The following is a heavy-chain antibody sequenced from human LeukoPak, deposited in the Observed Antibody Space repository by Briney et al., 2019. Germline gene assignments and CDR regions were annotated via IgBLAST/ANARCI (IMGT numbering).Heavy chain of an antibody. Sequence: SETLSLTCTVSGGSISSHYWSWIRQPPGKGLEWIGYIYYSGSTNYNPPLKSRVTISVDTSKNQFSLKLSSVTAADTAVYYCARFAGAEDVWGKGTTVTVSS. CDR1: GGSISSHY. J-gene: IGHJ6*04. CDR3: ARFAGAEDV. CDR2: IYYSGST. D-gene: IGHD3-10*01. V-gene: IGHV4-59*11.